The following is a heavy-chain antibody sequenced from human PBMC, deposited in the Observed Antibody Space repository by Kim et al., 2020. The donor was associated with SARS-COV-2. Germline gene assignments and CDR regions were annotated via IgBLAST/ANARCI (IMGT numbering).Heavy chain of an antibody. CDR1: GYSFTSYW. CDR3: ARHLLAAAEGRGFDP. CDR2: IYPGDSDT. Sequence: GESLKISCKGSGYSFTSYWIGWVRQMPGKGLEWMGIIYPGDSDTRYSPSFQGQVTISADKSISTAYLQWSSLKASDTAMYYCARHLLAAAEGRGFDPWGQGTLVTVSS. V-gene: IGHV5-51*01. D-gene: IGHD6-13*01. J-gene: IGHJ5*02.